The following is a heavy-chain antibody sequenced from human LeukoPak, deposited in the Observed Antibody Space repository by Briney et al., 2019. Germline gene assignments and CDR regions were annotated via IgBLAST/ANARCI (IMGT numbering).Heavy chain of an antibody. CDR2: IYYSGST. CDR1: GGSISSYY. Sequence: SETLSLTCTVSGGSISSYYWSWIRQPPGKGLEWIGYIYYSGSTNYNPSLKSRVTISVDTSKNQFSLKLSSVTAADTAVYYCARSRDYYDSNAFDIWGQGTMVTVSS. CDR3: ARSRDYYDSNAFDI. V-gene: IGHV4-59*08. D-gene: IGHD3-22*01. J-gene: IGHJ3*02.